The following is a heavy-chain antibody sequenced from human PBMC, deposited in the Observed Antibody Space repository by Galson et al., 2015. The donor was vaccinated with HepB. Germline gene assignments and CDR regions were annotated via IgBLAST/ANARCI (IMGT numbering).Heavy chain of an antibody. J-gene: IGHJ6*02. CDR1: GYSFTSYA. D-gene: IGHD2-8*01. Sequence: SVKVSCKASGYSFTSYAMDWVRRAPGQGPEWMGWINTNTANPTYAQGFTGRFVFSLDTSVTTAYLQISSLKAEDTAVYYCARDRADIVVMEDGMDVWGQGTTVTVSS. CDR3: ARDRADIVVMEDGMDV. V-gene: IGHV7-4-1*02. CDR2: INTNTANP.